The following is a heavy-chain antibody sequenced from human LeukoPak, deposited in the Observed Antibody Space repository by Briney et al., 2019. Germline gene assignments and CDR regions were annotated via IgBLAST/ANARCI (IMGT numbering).Heavy chain of an antibody. Sequence: RSLRLSCAASGFTFSDYAMHWVRQAPGKGLEWVAVISKDGSDKYYPGFVRGRFTISRDNSKNTIYLQMDSLRAEDTAIYYCARDYWWNYDYWGQGTLVTVSS. CDR2: ISKDGSDK. CDR3: ARDYWWNYDY. J-gene: IGHJ4*02. D-gene: IGHD1-7*01. V-gene: IGHV3-30-3*01. CDR1: GFTFSDYA.